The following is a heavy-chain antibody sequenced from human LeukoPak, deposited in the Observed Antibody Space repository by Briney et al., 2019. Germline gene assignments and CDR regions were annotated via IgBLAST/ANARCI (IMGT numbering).Heavy chain of an antibody. CDR1: GGSFSGYY. D-gene: IGHD2-2*01. Sequence: PSETLSLTCAVYGGSFSGYYWSWIRQPPGKWLEWIGEINHSGSTNYNPSLKSRVTISVDTSKNQFSLKLSSVTAADTAVYYCARGIFPGYCSSTSCYYYYYGMDVWGQGTTVTVSS. V-gene: IGHV4-34*01. CDR3: ARGIFPGYCSSTSCYYYYYGMDV. CDR2: INHSGST. J-gene: IGHJ6*02.